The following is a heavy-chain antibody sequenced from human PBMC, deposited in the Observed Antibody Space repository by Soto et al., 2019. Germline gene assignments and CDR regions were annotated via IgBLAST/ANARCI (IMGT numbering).Heavy chain of an antibody. CDR3: ARGPTHGAFDL. V-gene: IGHV3-30-3*01. CDR2: IVPDGRNQ. Sequence: QVQLVEFGGGVVQPGRSLRLSCVASGSPFDVHWVRQAPGKGPEWVAHIVPDGRNQYWADSVKGRFTGSRDNAKNTVYLQMNSLRNEDTAVYYCARGPTHGAFDLWGQGTMVTVSS. J-gene: IGHJ3*01. CDR1: GSPFD.